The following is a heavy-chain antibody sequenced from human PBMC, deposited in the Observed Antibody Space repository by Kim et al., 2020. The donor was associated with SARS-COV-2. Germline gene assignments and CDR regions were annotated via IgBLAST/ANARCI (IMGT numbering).Heavy chain of an antibody. D-gene: IGHD3-3*01. CDR3: ARDQDSGVYYDFWSGYTRYNYGMDV. CDR1: GFTVSSNY. V-gene: IGHV3-53*01. CDR2: IYSGGST. Sequence: GGSLRLSCAASGFTVSSNYMSWVRQAPGKGLEWVSVIYSGGSTYYAYSVKGRFTIYRDNSKITLYLQMNSLRAEDTAVYYCARDQDSGVYYDFWSGYTRYNYGMDVWGQGTTVTVSS. J-gene: IGHJ6*02.